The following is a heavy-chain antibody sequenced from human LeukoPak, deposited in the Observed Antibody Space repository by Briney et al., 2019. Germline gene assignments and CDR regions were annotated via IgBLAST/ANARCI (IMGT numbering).Heavy chain of an antibody. V-gene: IGHV4-34*01. Sequence: PSETLSLTCAVYGGSFSGYYWSWIRQPPGKGLEWIGEINHSGSTNYNPSLKSRVTISVDTSKNQFSLKLSSVTAADTAVYYCARGRGYSYGTGLNWFDPWGQGTLVTVSS. CDR2: INHSGST. CDR1: GGSFSGYY. J-gene: IGHJ5*02. D-gene: IGHD5-18*01. CDR3: ARGRGYSYGTGLNWFDP.